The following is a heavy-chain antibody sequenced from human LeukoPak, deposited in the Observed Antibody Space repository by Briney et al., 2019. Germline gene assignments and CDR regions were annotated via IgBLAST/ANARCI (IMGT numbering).Heavy chain of an antibody. CDR1: GASFTGYY. V-gene: IGHV4-34*01. Sequence: PSETLSLTCDVYGASFTGYYWSWIRQSPGKGVEWIGEMNQRGSMNYNPSLKSRVTISVDRSKNQFSLKLSSVTAADTAVYYCARELELRYWGQGTLVTVSS. CDR3: ARELELRY. J-gene: IGHJ4*02. D-gene: IGHD1-7*01. CDR2: MNQRGSM.